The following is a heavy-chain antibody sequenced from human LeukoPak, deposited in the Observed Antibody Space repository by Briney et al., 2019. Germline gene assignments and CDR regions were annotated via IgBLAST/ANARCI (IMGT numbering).Heavy chain of an antibody. CDR1: GFTVSSNY. J-gene: IGHJ4*02. Sequence: GGSLRLSCAASGFTVSSNYMSWVRQAPGKGLEWVSVIYSGGSTYYADSVKGRFTISRDNSKNTLYLQMNSLRAEDTAVYYCARGEQQLVPDFDYWGQGTLVTVSS. CDR2: IYSGGST. D-gene: IGHD6-13*01. CDR3: ARGEQQLVPDFDY. V-gene: IGHV3-53*05.